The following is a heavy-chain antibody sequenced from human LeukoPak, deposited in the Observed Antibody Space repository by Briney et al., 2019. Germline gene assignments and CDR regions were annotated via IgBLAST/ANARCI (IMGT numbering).Heavy chain of an antibody. CDR2: IYTSGST. D-gene: IGHD6-6*01. CDR3: ARDDVEYSSTPDY. Sequence: SETLSLTCTVSGGSISSGSYYWSWIRQPAGKGLEWIGRIYTSGSTNYNPSLKSRVTISVDTSKNQFSLKLSSVTAADTAVYYCARDDVEYSSTPDYWGQGTLVTVSS. CDR1: GGSISSGSYY. J-gene: IGHJ4*02. V-gene: IGHV4-61*02.